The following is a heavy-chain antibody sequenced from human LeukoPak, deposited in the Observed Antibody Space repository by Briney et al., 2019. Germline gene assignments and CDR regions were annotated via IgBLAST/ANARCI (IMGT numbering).Heavy chain of an antibody. CDR1: GFSFSDYT. CDR2: IDTWGTTI. CDR3: TVLGTRGHIDY. Sequence: PGGSLRLSCAASGFSFSDYTMNWVRQAPGKGLEWLSYIDTWGTTIYYADSVKGRFTMSRDNAKNSLFLQMNSLRAEDTGVYFCTVLGTRGHIDYWGQGTLVTVSS. D-gene: IGHD3-3*02. V-gene: IGHV3-48*01. J-gene: IGHJ4*02.